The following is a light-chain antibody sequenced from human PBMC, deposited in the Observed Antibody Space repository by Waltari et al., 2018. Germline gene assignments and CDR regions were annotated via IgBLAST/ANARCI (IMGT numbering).Light chain of an antibody. CDR3: GTWDSSLSGAV. V-gene: IGLV1-51*02. CDR1: TSNIGNPY. J-gene: IGLJ7*01. CDR2: ENT. Sequence: QSVLTQPPSVSAAPGQRVTISCSLGTSNIGNPYLSWYRQFPGTAPQLLIDENTERPSGLPGRFSGSKSGTSATLDITGLQAGDEADYYCGTWDSSLSGAVFGGGTHLTVL.